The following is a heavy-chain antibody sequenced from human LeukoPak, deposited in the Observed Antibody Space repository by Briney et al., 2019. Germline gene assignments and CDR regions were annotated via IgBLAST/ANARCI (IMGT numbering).Heavy chain of an antibody. D-gene: IGHD3-10*01. V-gene: IGHV1-69*13. CDR1: GGTFSSYA. CDR2: IIPIFGTA. CDR3: ARDTRGSGSYYIPNYYYYYMDV. Sequence: GASVKVSCKASGGTFSSYAISWVRQAPGQGLEWMGGIIPIFGTANYAQKFQGRVTITADESTSTAYMELSSLRSEDTAVYYCARDTRGSGSYYIPNYYYYYMDVWGKGATVTISS. J-gene: IGHJ6*03.